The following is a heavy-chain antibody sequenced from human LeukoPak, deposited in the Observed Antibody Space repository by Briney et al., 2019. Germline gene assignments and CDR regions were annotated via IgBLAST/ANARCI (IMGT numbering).Heavy chain of an antibody. V-gene: IGHV1-3*01. CDR3: ARIAAAGNLDS. Sequence: ASVKVSCKASGYSFTSYAMHWVRQPPGQRHEWMGSINAGNGNTKYSQKLQGRVTITRDTSASTAYMELSSLRSEDSAVYYCARIAAAGNLDSWGQGTLVPVS. J-gene: IGHJ5*01. CDR2: INAGNGNT. D-gene: IGHD6-13*01. CDR1: GYSFTSYA.